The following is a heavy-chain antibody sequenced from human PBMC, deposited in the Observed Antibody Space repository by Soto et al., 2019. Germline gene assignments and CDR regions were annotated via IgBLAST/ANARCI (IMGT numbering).Heavy chain of an antibody. CDR1: GGSFSGYY. Sequence: SETLSLTCAVYGGSFSGYYWNWIRQPPGKGLEWIGEINHSGSTYYNPSLKSRVTIPLDTSKNQFSLKLTSVTAADTAVYYCARGSDGPWGQGTLVTVSS. J-gene: IGHJ4*02. CDR2: INHSGST. CDR3: ARGSDGP. V-gene: IGHV4-34*01.